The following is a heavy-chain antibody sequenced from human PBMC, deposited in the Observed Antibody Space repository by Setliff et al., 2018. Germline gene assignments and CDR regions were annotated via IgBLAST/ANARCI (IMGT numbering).Heavy chain of an antibody. Sequence: GASVKVSCKASGNRFTDFFLHWVRQAPGQGLEWMGWINPNTGDTHYAQKSQGRVTMTRDTSINTAYMELSSLTSDDTAFYYCARSGKFGMRFWFDQWGQGTLVTVSS. CDR2: INPNTGDT. J-gene: IGHJ5*02. CDR3: ARSGKFGMRFWFDQ. CDR1: GNRFTDFF. V-gene: IGHV1-2*02. D-gene: IGHD1-26*01.